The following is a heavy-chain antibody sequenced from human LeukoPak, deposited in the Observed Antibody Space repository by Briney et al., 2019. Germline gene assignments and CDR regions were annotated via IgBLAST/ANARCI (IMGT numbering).Heavy chain of an antibody. V-gene: IGHV4-59*01. Sequence: SETLSLTCTVSGGSISSYYWSWIRQPPGKGLEWIGYIYYSGSTNYNPSPKSRVTISVDTSKNQFSLKLSSVTAADTAVYYCARGDYYDSSGYPLSFDYWGQGTLVTVSS. CDR2: IYYSGST. CDR3: ARGDYYDSSGYPLSFDY. D-gene: IGHD3-22*01. CDR1: GGSISSYY. J-gene: IGHJ4*02.